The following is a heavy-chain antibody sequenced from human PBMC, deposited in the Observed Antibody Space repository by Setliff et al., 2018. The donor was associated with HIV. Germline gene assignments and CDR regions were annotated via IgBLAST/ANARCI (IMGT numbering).Heavy chain of an antibody. CDR3: AGGEVRSRYVSSRAPFYHYYYYMDV. Sequence: PSETLSLTCTVSGGSISSSYWTWTRQSPGKGLEWLGYIYYSGSTNYNPSLKSRVTISVDTSKNQFSRKLTSVTAADTAVYYCAGGEVRSRYVSSRAPFYHYYYYMDVWGKGTTVTVSS. CDR1: GGSISSSY. CDR2: IYYSGST. V-gene: IGHV4-59*12. D-gene: IGHD6-13*01. J-gene: IGHJ6*03.